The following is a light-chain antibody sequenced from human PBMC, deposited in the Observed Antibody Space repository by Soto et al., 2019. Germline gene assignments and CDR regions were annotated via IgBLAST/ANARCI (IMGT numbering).Light chain of an antibody. CDR2: GAS. CDR3: QQYNNWTPGT. Sequence: EIVMTQSPATLSVSPGERATLSCRASQSVSSNLSWYQQKPGQAPRLLIYGASTWATGIPARFSGSGSGTEFTLTISSLQSEDFAVYYCQQYNNWTPGTFGQGTKLEIK. V-gene: IGKV3-15*01. CDR1: QSVSSN. J-gene: IGKJ2*01.